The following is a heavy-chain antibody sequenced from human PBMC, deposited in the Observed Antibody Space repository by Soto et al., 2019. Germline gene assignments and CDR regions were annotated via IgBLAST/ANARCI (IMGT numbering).Heavy chain of an antibody. D-gene: IGHD2-15*01. V-gene: IGHV1-24*01. Sequence: ASVKVSCKVSGYTLTVLSMHWVRQVPGKGLEWMGGFNPEGGDTGYAQKFQGRVTMTRNTSISTAYMELSSLRSEDTAVYYCATLDIVVVVAATVSDAFDIWGQGTMVTVSS. J-gene: IGHJ3*02. CDR1: GYTLTVLS. CDR3: ATLDIVVVVAATVSDAFDI. CDR2: FNPEGGDT.